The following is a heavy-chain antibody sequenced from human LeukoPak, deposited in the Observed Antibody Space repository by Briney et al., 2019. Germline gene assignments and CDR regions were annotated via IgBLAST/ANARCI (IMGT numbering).Heavy chain of an antibody. J-gene: IGHJ3*01. V-gene: IGHV6-1*01. Sequence: SQTLSLTCVISGDSVSTNSVAWNWIRQSPSRGLEWLGRTYYRSKWNNDYAVSVKSRITINPDTSKNQFSLQLNSVTPDDTALYYCARGKYSGFDLWGQGTMVTASS. CDR2: TYYRSKWNN. CDR1: GDSVSTNSVA. D-gene: IGHD2-15*01. CDR3: ARGKYSGFDL.